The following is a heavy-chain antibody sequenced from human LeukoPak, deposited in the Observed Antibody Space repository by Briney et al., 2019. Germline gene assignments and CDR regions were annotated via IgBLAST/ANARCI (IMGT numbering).Heavy chain of an antibody. Sequence: GGSLRLSCAASGFTFSSYEMNWVRQAAGKGLEWVAYISSSGSTVYYADSVKGRFTISRDNAKNSLFLQMNSLRAEDTADYYCAREKFYDNSGYDYWGQGTLVTVSS. J-gene: IGHJ4*02. CDR2: ISSSGSTV. V-gene: IGHV3-48*03. CDR1: GFTFSSYE. D-gene: IGHD3-22*01. CDR3: AREKFYDNSGYDY.